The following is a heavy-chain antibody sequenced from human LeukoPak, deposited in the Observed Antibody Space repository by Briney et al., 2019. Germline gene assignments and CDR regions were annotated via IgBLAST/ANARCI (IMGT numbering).Heavy chain of an antibody. Sequence: SETLSPTCAVYGGSFSGYYWSWIRQPPGKGLEWIGEISHSGSTNYNPSLKSRVTISVDTSKNRFSLKLSSVTAADTAVYYCARGIWRITIFGVGPDAFDIWGQGTMVTVSS. CDR1: GGSFSGYY. D-gene: IGHD3-3*01. CDR2: ISHSGST. CDR3: ARGIWRITIFGVGPDAFDI. V-gene: IGHV4-34*01. J-gene: IGHJ3*02.